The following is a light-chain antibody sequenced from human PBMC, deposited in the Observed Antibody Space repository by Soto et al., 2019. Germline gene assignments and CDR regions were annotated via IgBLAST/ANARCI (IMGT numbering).Light chain of an antibody. CDR3: MQALHTPQT. CDR1: QSLLHSNGYNY. CDR2: LGS. J-gene: IGKJ1*01. Sequence: DIVMTQSPLSLPVTPGEPASISCRSSQSLLHSNGYNYLDWYLQKPGQSPQLLIYLGSNRASGVPNRLSGSGSGTDFTLKISRVEAEDVGVYYCMQALHTPQTFGKGTKVEIK. V-gene: IGKV2-28*01.